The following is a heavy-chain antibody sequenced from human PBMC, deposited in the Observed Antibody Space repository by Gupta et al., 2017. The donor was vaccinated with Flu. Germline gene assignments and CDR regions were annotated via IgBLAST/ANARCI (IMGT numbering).Heavy chain of an antibody. CDR2: IYGDDDK. CDR1: GFSLSTSGMG. J-gene: IGHJ1*01. V-gene: IGHV2-5*02. D-gene: IGHD3-16*02. CDR3: THTISKMFYDHVWGNFRYRDYLQY. Sequence: QVTLKESGPTVVKPTQTLTLTCSFSGFSLSTSGMGVGWVRQPSGKALEWLALIYGDDDKHYSPSLKSRLSITKDASKNLVVLTMITMDPVDTATYYCTHTISKMFYDHVWGNFRYRDYLQYWGQGTFVTVSS.